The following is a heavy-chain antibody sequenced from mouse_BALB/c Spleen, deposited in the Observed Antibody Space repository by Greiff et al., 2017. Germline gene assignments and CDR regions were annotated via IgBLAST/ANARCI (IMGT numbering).Heavy chain of an antibody. CDR2: IWSGGST. CDR1: GFSLTSYG. CDR3: ASYGYDRFAY. D-gene: IGHD2-2*01. J-gene: IGHJ3*01. V-gene: IGHV2-2*02. Sequence: QVQLKESGPGLVQPSQSLSITCTVSGFSLTSYGVHWVRQSPGKGLEWLGVIWSGGSTDYNAAFISRLSISKDNSKSQVFFKMNSLQANDTAIYYCASYGYDRFAYWGQGTLVTVSA.